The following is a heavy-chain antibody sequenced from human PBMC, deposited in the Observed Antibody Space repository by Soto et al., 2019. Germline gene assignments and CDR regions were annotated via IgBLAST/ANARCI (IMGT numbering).Heavy chain of an antibody. J-gene: IGHJ5*02. CDR3: AGMPYTSRLRFEP. V-gene: IGHV4-30-2*01. Sequence: PSETLSLTCAFSVGSISSGGYSRSWIRQPPGKALEWVGFIYHSGVTSYNPSLKSRVSISLDMSNSQCTLNLRSVTAADTAVYYCAGMPYTSRLRFEPWGPGTLVIVS. D-gene: IGHD2-2*01. CDR2: IYHSGVT. CDR1: VGSISSGGYS.